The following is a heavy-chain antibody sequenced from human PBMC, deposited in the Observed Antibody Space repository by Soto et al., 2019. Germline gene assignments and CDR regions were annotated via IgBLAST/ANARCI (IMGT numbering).Heavy chain of an antibody. Sequence: TLSLTCTVSGGSISSGGYYWSWIRQHPGKGLEWIGYIYYSGSTYYNPSLKSRVTISVDTSKNQFSLKLSSVTAADTAVYYCARDRHYYDSSGYYQIFDYWGQGTLVTVSS. CDR3: ARDRHYYDSSGYYQIFDY. J-gene: IGHJ4*02. CDR1: GGSISSGGYY. CDR2: IYYSGST. D-gene: IGHD3-22*01. V-gene: IGHV4-31*03.